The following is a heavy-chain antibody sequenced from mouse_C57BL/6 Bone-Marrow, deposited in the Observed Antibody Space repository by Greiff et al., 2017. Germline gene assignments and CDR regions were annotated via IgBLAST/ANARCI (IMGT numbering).Heavy chain of an antibody. Sequence: GGGLVQPKGSLKLSCAASGFSFNTYAMNWVRQAPGKGLEWVARIRSKSNIYATYYADSVKDRFTISRDDSESMLYLQMNNLKTEDTAMYYCVNWDVGYWGQGTTLTVSS. D-gene: IGHD4-1*01. J-gene: IGHJ2*01. CDR2: IRSKSNIYAT. CDR3: VNWDVGY. CDR1: GFSFNTYA. V-gene: IGHV10-1*01.